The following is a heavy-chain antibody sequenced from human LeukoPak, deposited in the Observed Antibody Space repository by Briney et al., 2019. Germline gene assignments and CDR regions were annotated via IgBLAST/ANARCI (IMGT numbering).Heavy chain of an antibody. CDR2: IKQDGSEK. D-gene: IGHD4-17*01. CDR3: ARALDYGDYPLGH. Sequence: GGSLRLSCAASGFTFSSYWMSWVHQAPGKGLEWVANIKQDGSEKYYVDSVKGRFTISRDNAKNSLYLQMNSLRAEDTAVYYCARALDYGDYPLGHWGQGTLVTVSS. J-gene: IGHJ4*02. CDR1: GFTFSSYW. V-gene: IGHV3-7*04.